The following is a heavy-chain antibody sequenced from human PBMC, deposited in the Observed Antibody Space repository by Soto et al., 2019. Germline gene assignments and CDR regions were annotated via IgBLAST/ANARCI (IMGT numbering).Heavy chain of an antibody. CDR2: IKSKRDGETT. CDR1: GFSLSNVW. D-gene: IGHD6-13*01. V-gene: IGHV3-15*01. J-gene: IGHJ4*02. Sequence: GTLRLSWAAAGFSLSNVWMTWVRQAPGKGLEWIGRIKSKRDGETTDYAAPVKGRFTISRDDSINMGYLQMNSLKTEDTAVYYCTRGAPSGTFYDYWGQGTLVTVS. CDR3: TRGAPSGTFYDY.